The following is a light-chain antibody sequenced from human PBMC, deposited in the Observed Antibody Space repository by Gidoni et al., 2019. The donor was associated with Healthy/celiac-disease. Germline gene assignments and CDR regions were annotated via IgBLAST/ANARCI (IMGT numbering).Light chain of an antibody. CDR3: SSYTSSSTLVV. Sequence: QSALTQPASVSGSPGQSITPSCTGPSSDVGGYNYVSWYQQHPGKAPKLMIYDVSNRPSGVSNRFSGSKSGNTASLTISGLQAEDEADYYCSSYTSSSTLVVFGGGTKLTVL. V-gene: IGLV2-14*01. J-gene: IGLJ2*01. CDR2: DVS. CDR1: SSDVGGYNY.